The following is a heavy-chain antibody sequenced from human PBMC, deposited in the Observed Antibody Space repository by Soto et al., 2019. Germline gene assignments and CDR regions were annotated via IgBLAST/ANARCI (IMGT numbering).Heavy chain of an antibody. J-gene: IGHJ5*02. CDR1: GASIYTYY. D-gene: IGHD5-18*01. CDR2: ISDGGNT. CDR3: ARIPVDTSMIYWLDP. V-gene: IGHV4-59*01. Sequence: SETLSLTCNVSGASIYTYYWNWIRQSPGKGLEWIGYISDGGNTNYNPSLKSRVIISVDTSKNLFSLKLTSVTAADTAVYYCARIPVDTSMIYWLDPWGQGTLVTVSS.